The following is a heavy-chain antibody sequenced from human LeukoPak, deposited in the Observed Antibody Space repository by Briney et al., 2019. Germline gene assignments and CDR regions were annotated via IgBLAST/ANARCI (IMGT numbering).Heavy chain of an antibody. Sequence: PGGSLRLSRAASGFTFSSYAMSWVRQAPGKGLEWVSAISGSGGSTYYADSVKGRFTISRDNSKNTLYLQMNSLRAEDTAVYYCAKDEDPYNVDTSFDYWGQGTLVTVSS. D-gene: IGHD5-18*01. CDR2: ISGSGGST. CDR3: AKDEDPYNVDTSFDY. V-gene: IGHV3-23*01. J-gene: IGHJ4*02. CDR1: GFTFSSYA.